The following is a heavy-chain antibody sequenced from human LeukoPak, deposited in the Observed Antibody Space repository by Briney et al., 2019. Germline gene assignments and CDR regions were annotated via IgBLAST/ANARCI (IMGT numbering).Heavy chain of an antibody. V-gene: IGHV3-15*01. Sequence: GGSLRLSCAASGFTFSNAWMSWVRQAPGKGLEWVGRIKRKTDGGTTDYAAPVKGRFTISRDDSKNTLYLQISSLKMEDTAVYYCTTEGYSYGYFVDYRGQGTLVIVSS. CDR1: GFTFSNAW. CDR2: IKRKTDGGTT. J-gene: IGHJ4*02. CDR3: TTEGYSYGYFVDY. D-gene: IGHD5-18*01.